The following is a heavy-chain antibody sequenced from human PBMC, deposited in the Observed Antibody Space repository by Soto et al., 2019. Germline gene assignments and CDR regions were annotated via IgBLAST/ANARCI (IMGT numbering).Heavy chain of an antibody. V-gene: IGHV4-34*01. D-gene: IGHD6-19*01. CDR1: GGSFSGYY. CDR3: ARVPLQWLVFRPRLGPDY. CDR2: INHSGST. J-gene: IGHJ4*02. Sequence: SETLSLTCAVYGGSFSGYYWSWIRQPPGKGLEWIGEINHSGSTNYNPSLKSRVTISVDTSKNQFSLKLSSVTAADTAVYYCARVPLQWLVFRPRLGPDYWGQGTLVTVSS.